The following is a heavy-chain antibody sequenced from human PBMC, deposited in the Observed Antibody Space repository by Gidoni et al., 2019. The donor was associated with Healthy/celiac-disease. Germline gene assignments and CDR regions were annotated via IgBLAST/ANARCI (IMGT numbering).Heavy chain of an antibody. J-gene: IGHJ5*02. V-gene: IGHV3-23*01. Sequence: EVQLLESGGGLVQPGGSLRLSCAAPGFTFSSDAMSWVRQAPGKGLEWVSAISGSGGSTYYADSVKGRFTISRDNSKNTLYLQMNSLRAEDTAVYYCAKGEAVAPSWNWFDPWGQGTLVTVSS. D-gene: IGHD6-19*01. CDR2: ISGSGGST. CDR1: GFTFSSDA. CDR3: AKGEAVAPSWNWFDP.